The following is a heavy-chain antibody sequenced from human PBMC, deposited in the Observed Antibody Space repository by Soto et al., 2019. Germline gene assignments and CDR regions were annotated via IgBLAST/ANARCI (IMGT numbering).Heavy chain of an antibody. J-gene: IGHJ4*02. Sequence: EVHLVESGGGLVQPGGSLRLSCVVSGLTFSNYWMSWVRQAPGKGLEWVANINRDGSDTYYVDSVKGRFTISRDNIKNSLYLQMTSLRAEDTAVYYCARPARECSDPCCANWGQGTLVAVSS. CDR3: ARPARECSDPCCAN. CDR2: INRDGSDT. V-gene: IGHV3-7*01. D-gene: IGHD2-15*01. CDR1: GLTFSNYW.